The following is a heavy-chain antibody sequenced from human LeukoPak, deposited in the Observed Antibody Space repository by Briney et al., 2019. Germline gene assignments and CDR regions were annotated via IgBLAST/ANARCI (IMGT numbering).Heavy chain of an antibody. CDR3: AKGLWGAYYYGMDV. Sequence: PGGSLRLSCAASGFTFSSYAMTWVRQAPGKGLEWVSAISGSGSNTYYADSVKGRFTISRDNSKNTLYLQVDSLGAEDTAVYYCAKGLWGAYYYGMDVWGQGTTVTVSS. J-gene: IGHJ6*02. D-gene: IGHD3-16*01. V-gene: IGHV3-23*01. CDR1: GFTFSSYA. CDR2: ISGSGSNT.